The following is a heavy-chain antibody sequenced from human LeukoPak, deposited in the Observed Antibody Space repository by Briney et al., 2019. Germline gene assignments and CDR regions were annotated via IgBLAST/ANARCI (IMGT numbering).Heavy chain of an antibody. CDR3: AGGRAVAGHVDY. CDR1: GYTFTSYG. Sequence: ASVTVSCKASGYTFTSYGISWVRQAPGQGLEWMGWISAYNGNTNYAQKLQGRVTMTTDTSTSTAYMELRSLRSDDTAVYYCAGGRAVAGHVDYWGQGTLVTVSS. CDR2: ISAYNGNT. D-gene: IGHD6-19*01. J-gene: IGHJ4*02. V-gene: IGHV1-18*01.